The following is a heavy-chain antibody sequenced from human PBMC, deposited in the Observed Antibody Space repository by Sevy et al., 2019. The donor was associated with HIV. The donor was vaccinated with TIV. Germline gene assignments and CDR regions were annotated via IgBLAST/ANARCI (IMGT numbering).Heavy chain of an antibody. D-gene: IGHD6-13*01. CDR3: AKMEGQLVSEYDFDY. CDR1: GYTFSDYA. Sequence: GGSLRLSCVASGYTFSDYAMSWVRQAPGKGLEWVSSRFGGGNGANYEDSVKGRFIMSRDNSRNTLSLQLNSLRAEDAAVYYCAKMEGQLVSEYDFDYWGQGIVVTVSS. CDR2: RFGGGNGA. V-gene: IGHV3-23*01. J-gene: IGHJ4*02.